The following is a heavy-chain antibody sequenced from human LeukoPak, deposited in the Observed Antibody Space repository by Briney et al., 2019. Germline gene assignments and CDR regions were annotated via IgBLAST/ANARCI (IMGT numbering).Heavy chain of an antibody. Sequence: SETLSLTCTVSGGSISSYYWSWIRQPPGKGLEWIGYMSNSGSTNYNPSPKGRVTVSVDTSKNQFSLKLSSVTAADTAVYYCARSITGTRSKFDYWGQGTLVTVSS. CDR2: MSNSGST. V-gene: IGHV4-4*08. CDR1: GGSISSYY. D-gene: IGHD1/OR15-1a*01. J-gene: IGHJ4*02. CDR3: ARSITGTRSKFDY.